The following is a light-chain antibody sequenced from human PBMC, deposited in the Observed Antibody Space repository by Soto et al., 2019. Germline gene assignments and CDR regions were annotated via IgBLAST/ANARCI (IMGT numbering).Light chain of an antibody. CDR1: QSISNY. CDR2: DAS. Sequence: EVVLTQSPATLSLSPGERATLSCRASQSISNYLAWYQQKPGQAPRLLIYDASNRAAGIPPRFRGSGSGTEFTLTINSLEPEDFAIYYCQQRSNWPQYTFGQGTKLEIK. CDR3: QQRSNWPQYT. V-gene: IGKV3-11*01. J-gene: IGKJ2*01.